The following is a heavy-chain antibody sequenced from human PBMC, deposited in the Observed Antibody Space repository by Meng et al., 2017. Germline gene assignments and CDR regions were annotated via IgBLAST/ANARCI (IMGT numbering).Heavy chain of an antibody. J-gene: IGHJ4*02. CDR1: GFSVTTSY. Sequence: EVQVAETGGGLIQPGGSLRLSCTASGFSVTTSYMSWVRQAPGKGLEWVSVIYSGGSTYYADSVKGRFSISRDNSKNTLYLQMNSLRAEDTAVYFCARDSSSGWYHNYWGQGTLVTVSS. D-gene: IGHD6-19*01. V-gene: IGHV3-53*02. CDR3: ARDSSSGWYHNY. CDR2: IYSGGST.